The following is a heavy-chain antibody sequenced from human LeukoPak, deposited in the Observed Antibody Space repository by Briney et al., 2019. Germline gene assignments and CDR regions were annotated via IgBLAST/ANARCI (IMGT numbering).Heavy chain of an antibody. J-gene: IGHJ4*02. CDR3: AKLSRTVATAGTIDY. D-gene: IGHD6-13*01. Sequence: PGGSLRLSCAASGFTFSSHVMHWVRQAPGKGLEWVAAISYDGSNKYYADSVKGRLTISRDDSKNTLSLQVNSLRAEDTAVYYCAKLSRTVATAGTIDYWGQGTLVTVSS. V-gene: IGHV3-30-3*02. CDR2: ISYDGSNK. CDR1: GFTFSSHV.